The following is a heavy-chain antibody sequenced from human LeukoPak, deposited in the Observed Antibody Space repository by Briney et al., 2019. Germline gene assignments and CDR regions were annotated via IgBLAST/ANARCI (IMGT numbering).Heavy chain of an antibody. CDR2: IKQDGSEK. V-gene: IGHV3-7*01. D-gene: IGHD1-26*01. J-gene: IGHJ6*03. CDR1: GFTFSSYW. Sequence: PGGSLRLSCAASGFTFSSYWMSWVRQAPGKGLEWVANIKQDGSEKYYVDSVKGRFTISRDNAKNSLYLQMNSLRAEDTAVYYCARDLQLFSTTSDYYYCMDVWGKGTTVTVS. CDR3: ARDLQLFSTTSDYYYCMDV.